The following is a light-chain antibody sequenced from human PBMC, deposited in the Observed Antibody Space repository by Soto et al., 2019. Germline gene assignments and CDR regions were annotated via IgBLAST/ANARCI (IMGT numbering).Light chain of an antibody. CDR3: SSYSISTAYL. CDR2: EVS. CDR1: SSDVGGYDY. J-gene: IGLJ1*01. V-gene: IGLV2-14*01. Sequence: QSVLTQPPSVSGAPGQRVTISCTGTSSDVGGYDYVSWYQLHPGKAPKLMIFEVSNRPSGVSYRFSGSKSGITASLTISGLQAEDEADYFCSSYSISTAYLFGTGTKVTVL.